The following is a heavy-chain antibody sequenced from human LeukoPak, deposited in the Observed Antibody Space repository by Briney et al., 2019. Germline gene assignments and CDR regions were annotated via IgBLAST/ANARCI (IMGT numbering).Heavy chain of an antibody. J-gene: IGHJ4*02. CDR2: INPNSGGT. V-gene: IGHV1-2*02. CDR1: GYTFTGYY. Sequence: ASVKVSCKASGYTFTGYYMHWVRQAPGQGLEWMGWINPNSGGTNYAQKFQGRVTMTRDTSISTAYMELSRLRSDDTAVYYCARAEDYYDSSRRVDYWGQGTLVTVSS. D-gene: IGHD3-22*01. CDR3: ARAEDYYDSSRRVDY.